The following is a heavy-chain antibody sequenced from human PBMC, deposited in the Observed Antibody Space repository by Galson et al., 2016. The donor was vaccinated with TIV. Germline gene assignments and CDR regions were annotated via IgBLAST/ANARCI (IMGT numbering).Heavy chain of an antibody. Sequence: LRLSCAAAGFHFNNYAMHWVRQAPGKGLEWVAGISYDGSNKNYAQFVKGRITVSRDTSRNTLYLQMNSLRAEDSAIYYCAKFSGTYHNQYFFDYWGQGTLVTVSS. J-gene: IGHJ4*02. CDR1: GFHFNNYA. CDR2: ISYDGSNK. D-gene: IGHD5-12*01. CDR3: AKFSGTYHNQYFFDY. V-gene: IGHV3-30-3*02.